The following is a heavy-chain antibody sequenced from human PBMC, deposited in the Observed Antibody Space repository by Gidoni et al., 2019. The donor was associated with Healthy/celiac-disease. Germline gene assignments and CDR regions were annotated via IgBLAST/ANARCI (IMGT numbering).Heavy chain of an antibody. J-gene: IGHJ6*02. V-gene: IGHV4-31*03. Sequence: QVQLQESGPGLVKPSQTLSLTCTVSGGSISSGGYYWSWIRQHPGKGLEWIGYIYYSGSTYYNPSLKSRVTISVDTSKNQFSLKLSSVTAADTAVYYCAREGDDILTGAYGMDVWGQGTTVTVSS. CDR1: GGSISSGGYY. D-gene: IGHD3-9*01. CDR3: AREGDDILTGAYGMDV. CDR2: IYYSGST.